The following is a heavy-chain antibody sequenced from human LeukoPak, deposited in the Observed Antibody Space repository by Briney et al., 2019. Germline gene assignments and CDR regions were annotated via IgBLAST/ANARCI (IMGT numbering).Heavy chain of an antibody. J-gene: IGHJ4*02. CDR1: GFTFRNYG. V-gene: IGHV3-30*03. CDR3: ATLRYSASYYADY. CDR2: ISYDGSNT. Sequence: VGSLRLSCAASGFTFRNYGMHWVRQAPGKGLEWVAIISYDGSNTYYADSVKGRFTISRDNSKNTLYLQMNSLTTEDTALYYCATLRYSASYYADYWGQGTLVAVSS. D-gene: IGHD1-26*01.